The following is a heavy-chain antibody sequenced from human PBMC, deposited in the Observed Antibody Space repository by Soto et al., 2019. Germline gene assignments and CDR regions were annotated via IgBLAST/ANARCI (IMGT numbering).Heavy chain of an antibody. CDR2: ISDNGGSS. CDR1: GFTLNTHV. D-gene: IGHD2-15*01. CDR3: ATGRSSCYF. Sequence: LRLSCAGSGFTLNTHVMDWVRHATGKGLQRVSSISDNGGSSYNADSVKGRFTISRDSSKNTLFLQRNSLSAGDSVVDYGATGRSSCYF. V-gene: IGHV3-23*01. J-gene: IGHJ1*01.